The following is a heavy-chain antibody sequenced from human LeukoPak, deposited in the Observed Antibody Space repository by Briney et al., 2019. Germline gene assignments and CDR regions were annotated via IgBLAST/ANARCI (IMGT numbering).Heavy chain of an antibody. V-gene: IGHV4-34*01. D-gene: IGHD3-16*02. Sequence: SETLSLTCAVYGGSFSGYYWSWIRQPPGKGLEWIGEINHSGSTNYNPSLKSRVTISVDTSKNQFSLKLSSVTAADTAVYYCARTLLPQTYDYVWGSYRRFDYWGQGTLVTVSS. CDR3: ARTLLPQTYDYVWGSYRRFDY. CDR1: GGSFSGYY. CDR2: INHSGST. J-gene: IGHJ4*02.